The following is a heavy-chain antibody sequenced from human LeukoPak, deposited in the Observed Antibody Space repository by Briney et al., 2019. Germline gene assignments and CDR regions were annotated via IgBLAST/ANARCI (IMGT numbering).Heavy chain of an antibody. CDR2: INPNSGGT. CDR3: ARVKWRNSYYFDY. Sequence: EASVKVSCKASGYTFTGYYMHWVRQAPGQGLEWMGWINPNSGGTNYAQKFQGRVTMTRDTSISTAYMELSRLRSDDTAVYYCARVKWRNSYYFDYWGQGTLVTVSS. J-gene: IGHJ4*02. D-gene: IGHD5-12*01. V-gene: IGHV1-2*02. CDR1: GYTFTGYY.